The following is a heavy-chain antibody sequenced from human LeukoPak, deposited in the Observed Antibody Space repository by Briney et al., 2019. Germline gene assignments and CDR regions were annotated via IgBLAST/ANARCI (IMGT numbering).Heavy chain of an antibody. Sequence: SETLSLTCTVSGGSISSSSYYWGWIRQPPGKGLEWIGSIYHSGSTYYNPSLKSRVTISVDTSKNQLSLKLSSVTAADTAVYYCARVGYCSGGSCDPTDDYGDYGFDYWGQGTLVTVSS. J-gene: IGHJ4*02. CDR3: ARVGYCSGGSCDPTDDYGDYGFDY. CDR2: IYHSGST. CDR1: GGSISSSSYY. V-gene: IGHV4-39*07. D-gene: IGHD2-15*01.